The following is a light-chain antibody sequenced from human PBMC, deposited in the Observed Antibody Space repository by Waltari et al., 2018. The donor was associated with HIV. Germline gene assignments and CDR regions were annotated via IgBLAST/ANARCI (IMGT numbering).Light chain of an antibody. CDR3: ASRDNNGKRVL. J-gene: IGLJ3*02. Sequence: SSELTQDPIVSVTLGQTVTITCQGDSLRNYYASWQQLKPGQAPILVIYDKNTRPSGIPDRFSGSTSGNTASLTITGSQAEDEADYFCASRDNNGKRVLFGGGTKLTVL. V-gene: IGLV3-19*01. CDR1: SLRNYY. CDR2: DKN.